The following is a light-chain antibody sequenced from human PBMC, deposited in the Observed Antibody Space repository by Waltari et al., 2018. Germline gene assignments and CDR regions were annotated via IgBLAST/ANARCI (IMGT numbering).Light chain of an antibody. CDR2: GAS. V-gene: IGKV1D-16*01. CDR1: QDVSRR. CDR3: QQYYSIPLT. Sequence: DIQMTQSPSSLSASVGDRVTITCRASQDVSRRLAWYQQKPGKGPKSLIYGASSLQSGVPSRFSGSASGTDFTLTISSLQPEDVAVYYCQQYYSIPLTFGGGTRVEIK. J-gene: IGKJ4*01.